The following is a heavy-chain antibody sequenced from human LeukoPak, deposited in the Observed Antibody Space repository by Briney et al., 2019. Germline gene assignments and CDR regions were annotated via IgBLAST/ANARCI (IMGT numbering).Heavy chain of an antibody. V-gene: IGHV1-2*02. D-gene: IGHD3-10*01. CDR2: INPNSGGT. CDR3: ARDPMGLWFGEEGIDP. Sequence: GASVTVSCKASGYTFTCYYMHWVRQAPGQGLEWMGWINPNSGGTNYAQKFQGRVTMTRDTSISTAYMELSRLRSDDTAVYYCARDPMGLWFGEEGIDPWGQGTLVTVSS. J-gene: IGHJ5*02. CDR1: GYTFTCYY.